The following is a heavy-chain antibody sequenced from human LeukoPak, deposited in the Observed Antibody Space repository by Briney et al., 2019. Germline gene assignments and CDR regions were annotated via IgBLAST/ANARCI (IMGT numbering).Heavy chain of an antibody. CDR2: IIPLLGTA. CDR1: GCTFSSYA. CDR3: ARTPGVSYYFDY. V-gene: IGHV1-69*10. D-gene: IGHD2-2*01. Sequence: GASVKVSFKASGCTFSSYAISWVRQSLGQGLEWMVGIIPLLGTANYAQKFQGRVTITADKSTSTAYMELSSLRSEDTAVYYCARTPGVSYYFDYWGQGTLVTVSS. J-gene: IGHJ4*02.